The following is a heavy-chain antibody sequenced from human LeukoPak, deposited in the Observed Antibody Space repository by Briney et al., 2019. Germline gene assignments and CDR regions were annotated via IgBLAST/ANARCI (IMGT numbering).Heavy chain of an antibody. CDR3: ARDVYYYDSSGYENAFDI. D-gene: IGHD3-22*01. J-gene: IGHJ3*02. CDR2: IHTSGST. Sequence: SETLSLTCTFSGGSISSYYWSWIRQPAGKGLEWIGRIHTSGSTNYNPSLKSRVTMSVDTSKNQSSLKLSSVTAADTAVYYCARDVYYYDSSGYENAFDIWGQGTMVTVSS. V-gene: IGHV4-4*07. CDR1: GGSISSYY.